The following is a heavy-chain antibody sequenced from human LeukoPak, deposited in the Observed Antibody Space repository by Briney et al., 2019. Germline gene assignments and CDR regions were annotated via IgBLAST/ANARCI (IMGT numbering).Heavy chain of an antibody. J-gene: IGHJ4*02. CDR3: ARLSAVDLITFGGLGLPGYFDY. V-gene: IGHV4-38-2*02. CDR2: IYHSGST. Sequence: PSDTLSLTCTLSGYSISSGYYWGWIRQPPGKGLEWIGSIYHSGSTFYNPSLKSRVTISVETSQHQVSLKLRSVTAADTAVYYCARLSAVDLITFGGLGLPGYFDYWGQGTLVTVSS. CDR1: GYSISSGYY. D-gene: IGHD3-16*01.